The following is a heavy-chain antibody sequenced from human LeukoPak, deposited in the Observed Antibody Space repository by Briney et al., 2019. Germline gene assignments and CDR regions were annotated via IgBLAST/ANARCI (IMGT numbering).Heavy chain of an antibody. D-gene: IGHD3-22*01. CDR3: ARAEYYYDSSGYPGRYFQH. CDR2: ISSSGIDI. CDR1: GFTFSDYY. V-gene: IGHV3-11*04. Sequence: GGSLRLSCAASGFTFSDYYMSWIRQAPGKGLEWVSYISSSGIDIYYADSLKGRFTTSRDNAKNSLYLQMNSLRAEDTAVYYCARAEYYYDSSGYPGRYFQHWGQGTLVAVSS. J-gene: IGHJ1*01.